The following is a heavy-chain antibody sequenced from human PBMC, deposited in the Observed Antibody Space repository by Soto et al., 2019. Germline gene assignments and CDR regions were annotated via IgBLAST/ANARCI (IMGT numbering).Heavy chain of an antibody. J-gene: IGHJ6*02. CDR3: ARVGGAAAGPLYYYDGMDV. V-gene: IGHV1-69*02. D-gene: IGHD6-13*01. Sequence: QVQLVQSGAEVTKPGSSVKVSCKASGGTFSSYTISWVRQAPGQGLEWMGRIIPILGIANYAQKFQGRVTITADKSTSTAYMELSSLRSEDTAVYYCARVGGAAAGPLYYYDGMDVWGQGTTVTVSS. CDR1: GGTFSSYT. CDR2: IIPILGIA.